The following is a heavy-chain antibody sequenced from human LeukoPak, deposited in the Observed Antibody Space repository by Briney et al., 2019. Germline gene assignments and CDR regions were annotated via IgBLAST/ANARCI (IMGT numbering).Heavy chain of an antibody. J-gene: IGHJ5*02. V-gene: IGHV1-2*02. CDR3: GRGLRYYYDSSGYTNWFDP. CDR2: INPNSGGT. CDR1: LYSFTRYY. D-gene: IGHD3-22*01. Sequence: SVTVSYKPSLYSFTRYYMHWVRQAPGQALEWMGWINPNSGGTKYAQKCQGRVTMTRDTTSSTAYMELSRLRSDDTAVYYCGRGLRYYYDSSGYTNWFDPWGQGTLVTVSS.